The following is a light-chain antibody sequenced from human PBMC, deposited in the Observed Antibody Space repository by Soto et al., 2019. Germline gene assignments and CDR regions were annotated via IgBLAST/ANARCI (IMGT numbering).Light chain of an antibody. Sequence: AIQLTQSPSSLSASVGDRVTISCRASQVISTALAWYQQKPGIVPNLLIYDASNLESGVPSRFSGSGSGTDFTLTISSLQPEGFATYYCQQFNSYPHTFGPGTKVDNK. V-gene: IGKV1-13*02. CDR3: QQFNSYPHT. J-gene: IGKJ3*01. CDR2: DAS. CDR1: QVISTA.